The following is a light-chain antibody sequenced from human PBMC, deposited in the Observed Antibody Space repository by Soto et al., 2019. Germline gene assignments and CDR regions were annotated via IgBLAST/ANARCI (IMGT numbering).Light chain of an antibody. Sequence: DIQITQSPSTLSASVGDRVTITCRASQSISTWLAWYQQKPGKAPKLLIYKASNLESGVPSRFSGSGSGTEFTLTISSLQPDDFATYYCQQYDSLWTFGQGTKVDIK. V-gene: IGKV1-5*03. CDR2: KAS. J-gene: IGKJ1*01. CDR1: QSISTW. CDR3: QQYDSLWT.